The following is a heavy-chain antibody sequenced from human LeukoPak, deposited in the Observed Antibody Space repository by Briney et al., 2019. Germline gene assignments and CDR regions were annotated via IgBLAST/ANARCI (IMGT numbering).Heavy chain of an antibody. Sequence: ALVKVSCKASGYTFIDYWIHWVRQAPGQGLERMGRINAYNGNTNYAQKLQGRVTMTTDTSTSTAYMELRSLRSDDTAVYYCATNFGYCSSTSCYDYWGQGTLVTVSS. CDR3: ATNFGYCSSTSCYDY. CDR1: GYTFIDYW. CDR2: INAYNGNT. J-gene: IGHJ4*02. D-gene: IGHD2-2*03. V-gene: IGHV1-18*04.